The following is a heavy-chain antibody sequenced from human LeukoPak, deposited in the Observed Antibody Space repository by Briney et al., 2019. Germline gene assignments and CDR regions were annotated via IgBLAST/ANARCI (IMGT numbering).Heavy chain of an antibody. D-gene: IGHD5-18*01. CDR3: ARKGYSYGGFDY. J-gene: IGHJ4*02. V-gene: IGHV3-20*04. CDR2: INWNGGST. CDR1: GFTFADYG. Sequence: GGSLRLSCAASGFTFADYGMSWVRPAPGKGLEWVSGINWNGGSTGYADSVKGRFTISRDNAKNSLYLQMNSLRAEDTAVYYCARKGYSYGGFDYWGQGTLVTVSS.